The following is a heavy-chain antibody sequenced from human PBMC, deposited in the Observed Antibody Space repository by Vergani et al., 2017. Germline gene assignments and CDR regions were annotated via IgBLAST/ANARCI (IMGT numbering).Heavy chain of an antibody. V-gene: IGHV3-20*04. J-gene: IGHJ4*02. CDR1: GFTFDDFG. CDR3: ARDRRGYSYGSLFDY. CDR2: INWNGGNT. D-gene: IGHD5-18*01. Sequence: EVQLVESGGGVERPGGSLRLSCAASGFTFDDFGMTWVRQSPGKGLEWVSLINWNGGNTLYADSVKGRFTISRDNARNSLYLQMNSLRAEDTAVYYCARDRRGYSYGSLFDYWGQGTLVTVSS.